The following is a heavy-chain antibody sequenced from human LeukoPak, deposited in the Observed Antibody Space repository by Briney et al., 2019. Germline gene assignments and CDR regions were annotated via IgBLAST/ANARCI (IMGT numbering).Heavy chain of an antibody. CDR3: ARKGDGYNYGYFDY. D-gene: IGHD5-24*01. CDR1: GFTFSSYG. Sequence: GGSLRLSCAASGFTFSSYGMHWVRQASGKGLEWVAVIWYDGSNKYYADSVKGRFTISRDNSKNTLYLQMNGLRAEDTAVYYCARKGDGYNYGYFDYWGQGTLVTVSS. CDR2: IWYDGSNK. J-gene: IGHJ4*02. V-gene: IGHV3-33*01.